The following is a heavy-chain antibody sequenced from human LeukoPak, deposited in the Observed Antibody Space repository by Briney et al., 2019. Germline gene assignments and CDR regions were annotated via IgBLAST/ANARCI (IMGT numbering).Heavy chain of an antibody. V-gene: IGHV3-74*01. D-gene: IGHD6-19*01. J-gene: IGHJ4*02. CDR3: ATDPDSGGWSTFDY. Sequence: PGGSLRLSCAASGFAFSRNWMHWVRQAPGKGLVWVSRINSDGSATHYADSVKGRFTISRDNAKNTLYLQMNSLRAEDTAEYYCATDPDSGGWSTFDYWGQGTLVTVSS. CDR1: GFAFSRNW. CDR2: INSDGSAT.